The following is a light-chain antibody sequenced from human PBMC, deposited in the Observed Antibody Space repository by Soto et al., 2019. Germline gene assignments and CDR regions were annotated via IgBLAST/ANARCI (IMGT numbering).Light chain of an antibody. CDR1: SSDVGDNNY. J-gene: IGLJ1*01. CDR2: EVN. Sequence: QSVLSQPASVSASPGQSITISCSGTSSDVGDNNYVSWYQQHPGKAPKLIIYEVNNRPSGVSNRFSGSKSGNTASLSISGLQAEDEADYYCGSFTSTSTLDVFGNGTKVTVL. V-gene: IGLV2-14*01. CDR3: GSFTSTSTLDV.